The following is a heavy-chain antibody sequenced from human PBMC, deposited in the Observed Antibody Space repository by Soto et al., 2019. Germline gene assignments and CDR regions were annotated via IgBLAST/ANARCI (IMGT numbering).Heavy chain of an antibody. CDR1: GFYFIDAW. V-gene: IGHV3-15*05. CDR3: NWNYDIYYRMDD. D-gene: IGHD1-7*01. CDR2: IKSRGSGGAA. J-gene: IGHJ6*04. Sequence: EVQLVESGGGLVKPGGSLKLSCSASGFYFIDAWMSWVRQAPGKGLEWVARIKSRGSGGAADYAAPVRGRFTISRDDSKNVIFLQMDSLKSDDTAVYYCNWNYDIYYRMDDWGKGTTVTVSS.